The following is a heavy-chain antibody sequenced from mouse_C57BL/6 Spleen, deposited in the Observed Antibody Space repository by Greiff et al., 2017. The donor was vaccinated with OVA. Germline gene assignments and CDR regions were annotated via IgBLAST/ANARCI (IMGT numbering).Heavy chain of an antibody. CDR3: VRDDDAAMDY. CDR1: GFTFNTYA. J-gene: IGHJ4*01. Sequence: EVQLVESGGGLVQPTGSLTLSCAASGFTFNTYAMHWVRQAPGKGLEWVARIRSTRSNYATYYADSVKDSFTISRDDSQSMLYLRMNNLKTEDTAMYYCVRDDDAAMDYRGQGTSVTVSS. V-gene: IGHV10-3*01. CDR2: IRSTRSNYAT.